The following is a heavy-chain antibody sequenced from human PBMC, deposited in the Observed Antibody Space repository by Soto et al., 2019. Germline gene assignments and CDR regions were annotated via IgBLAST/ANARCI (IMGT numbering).Heavy chain of an antibody. CDR3: AKDRDYPRDYFHY. J-gene: IGHJ4*02. D-gene: IGHD3-10*01. CDR1: GFTVNSNY. CDR2: IYTSGTT. Sequence: EVQLVESGGGLIQPGGSLRLSCAASGFTVNSNYISWVRQAPGKGLEWISVIYTSGTTYYRDSVKGRFTIFRDFSKNTVFLHMDSLRAEDTAVYYCAKDRDYPRDYFHYWGQGTLVTVSS. V-gene: IGHV3-53*01.